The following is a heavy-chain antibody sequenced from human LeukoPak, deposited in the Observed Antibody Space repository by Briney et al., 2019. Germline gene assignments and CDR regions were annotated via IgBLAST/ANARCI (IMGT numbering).Heavy chain of an antibody. D-gene: IGHD3-10*01. J-gene: IGHJ4*02. Sequence: GRSLRLSCAASGFTFDDYAMHWVRQAPGKGLEWVPGISWNSGSIGYADSVKGRFTISRDNAKNSLYLQMNSLRAEDTALYYCAKDPGDYFDYWGQGTLVTVSS. V-gene: IGHV3-9*01. CDR3: AKDPGDYFDY. CDR2: ISWNSGSI. CDR1: GFTFDDYA.